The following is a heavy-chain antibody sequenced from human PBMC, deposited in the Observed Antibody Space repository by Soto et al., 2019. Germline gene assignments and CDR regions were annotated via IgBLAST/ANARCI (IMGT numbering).Heavy chain of an antibody. CDR2: ISFDGSNK. CDR1: GFTFSSYA. Sequence: GGSLRLSCAASGFTFSSYAMHWVRPAPGKGLEWVAVISFDGSNKYYADSVKGRFTISRDNSKNTLYLQMNSLRAEDTAVYYCARDPALRVNYDSSGYYRLRRYNWFDPWGQGTLVTVSS. D-gene: IGHD3-22*01. V-gene: IGHV3-30-3*01. J-gene: IGHJ5*02. CDR3: ARDPALRVNYDSSGYYRLRRYNWFDP.